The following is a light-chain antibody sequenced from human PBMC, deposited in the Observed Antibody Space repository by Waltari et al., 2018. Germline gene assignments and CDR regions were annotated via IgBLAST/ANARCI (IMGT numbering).Light chain of an antibody. Sequence: DIQMTQSPSFLSASLGDSVPITCEASQDISNYLNWYQQKPGTVPKLLISDASTLETGVPSRFSGTGSETLFTVTINSLQPEDIGTYYCQQYDTPPYSFGQGTRVEMK. J-gene: IGKJ2*03. CDR3: QQYDTPPYS. V-gene: IGKV1-33*01. CDR1: QDISNY. CDR2: DAS.